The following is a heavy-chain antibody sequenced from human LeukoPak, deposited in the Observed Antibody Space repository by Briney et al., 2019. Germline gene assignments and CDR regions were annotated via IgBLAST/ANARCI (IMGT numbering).Heavy chain of an antibody. CDR2: IYPGDSDT. CDR1: GYSFTSYW. V-gene: IGHV5-51*01. CDR3: ARQLGGYCSSTSCYDWFDP. J-gene: IGHJ5*02. D-gene: IGHD2-2*01. Sequence: GESLKISCKGSGYSFTSYWIGWVRQVPGKGLEWMGIIYPGDSDTRYSPSFQGQVTISADKSISTAYLQWSSLKASDTAMYYCARQLGGYCSSTSCYDWFDPWGQGTLVTVSS.